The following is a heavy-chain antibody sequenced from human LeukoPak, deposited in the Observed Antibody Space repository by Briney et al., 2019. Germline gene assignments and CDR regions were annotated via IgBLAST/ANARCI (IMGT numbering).Heavy chain of an antibody. D-gene: IGHD6-13*01. V-gene: IGHV3-30-3*01. CDR2: ISFDGGNK. CDR3: ARGRAGIAAAGFDY. CDR1: GFTFSMSA. J-gene: IGHJ4*02. Sequence: GGSLRLSCATSGFTFSMSAMHWVRLAPGKGLDWVAVISFDGGNKFYADSVKVRFSIYRDNSKNTLYLQMNSLGLDDTAVYFCARGRAGIAAAGFDYWGQGTLVTVSS.